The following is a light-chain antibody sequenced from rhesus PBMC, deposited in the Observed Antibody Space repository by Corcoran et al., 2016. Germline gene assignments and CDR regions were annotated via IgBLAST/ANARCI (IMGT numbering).Light chain of an antibody. J-gene: IGKJ3*01. Sequence: EIVMTQSPATLSLSPGERATLSCRASQSASSSVAWCQQKPEPAPRLIIYGASIRATGVPNRFSGSGSGTDFTLIISSLEPEDVGVYYWQQYNNLNTFGPGTKLDIK. V-gene: IGKV3S9*01. CDR1: QSASSS. CDR3: QQYNNLNT. CDR2: GAS.